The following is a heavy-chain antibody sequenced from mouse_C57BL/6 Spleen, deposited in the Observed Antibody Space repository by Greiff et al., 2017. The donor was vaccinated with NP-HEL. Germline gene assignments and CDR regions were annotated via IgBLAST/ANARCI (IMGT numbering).Heavy chain of an antibody. D-gene: IGHD1-1*02. CDR3: AREGGPAWFAY. CDR1: GYTFTSYW. CDR2: IDPSDSET. Sequence: QVQLKQPGAELVRPGSSVKLSCKASGYTFTSYWMHWVKQRPIQGLEWIGNIDPSDSETHYNQKFKDKATLTVDKSSSTAYMQLSSLTSEDSAVYYCAREGGPAWFAYWGQGTLVTVSA. J-gene: IGHJ3*01. V-gene: IGHV1-52*01.